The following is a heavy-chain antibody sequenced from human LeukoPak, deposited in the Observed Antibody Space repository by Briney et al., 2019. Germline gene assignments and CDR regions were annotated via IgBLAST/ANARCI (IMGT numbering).Heavy chain of an antibody. CDR2: VIPSGAST. V-gene: IGHV3-23*01. Sequence: AGGSLRLSCAASGFTFTTYGMNWVRQAPGKGLEWVSGVIPSGASTYYADSVKGRFTISRDNSKNTLYLLMNSLRAEDTAVYYCARDTGYYMDVWGKGTTVTISS. CDR3: ARDTGYYMDV. CDR1: GFTFTTYG. J-gene: IGHJ6*03. D-gene: IGHD2-8*02.